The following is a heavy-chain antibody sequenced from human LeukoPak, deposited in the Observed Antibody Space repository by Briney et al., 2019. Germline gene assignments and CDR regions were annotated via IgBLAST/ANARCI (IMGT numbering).Heavy chain of an antibody. Sequence: TLSLTCTVSGGSISSGDYYWSWIRQPPGKGLEWIGYIYYSGSTYYNPSLKSRVTISVDTSKNQFSLKLSSVTAADTAVYYCARRGPDSRINNWFDPWGQGTLVTVSS. CDR2: IYYSGST. D-gene: IGHD1-14*01. J-gene: IGHJ5*02. V-gene: IGHV4-30-4*01. CDR3: ARRGPDSRINNWFDP. CDR1: GGSISSGDYY.